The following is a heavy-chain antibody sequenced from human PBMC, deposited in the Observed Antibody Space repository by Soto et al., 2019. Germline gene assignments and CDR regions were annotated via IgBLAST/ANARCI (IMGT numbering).Heavy chain of an antibody. D-gene: IGHD3-10*01. CDR1: GFTFRNYW. J-gene: IGHJ6*02. V-gene: IGHV3-74*01. Sequence: EVQLVESGGGLVQPGGSLRLSCAVSGFTFRNYWMHWVRQAPGKGLVWVSHINSDGSTISYADSVKGPFTISRDNAKNTLYLQMNRLRAENTAVYYCARNKMVRRIVYYSYYYGMDVWCQGTTVTVSS. CDR2: INSDGSTI. CDR3: ARNKMVRRIVYYSYYYGMDV.